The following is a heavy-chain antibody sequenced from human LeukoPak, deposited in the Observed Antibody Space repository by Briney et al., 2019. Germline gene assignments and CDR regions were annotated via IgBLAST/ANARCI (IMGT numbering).Heavy chain of an antibody. D-gene: IGHD2/OR15-2a*01. J-gene: IGHJ4*02. Sequence: PGGSLRLSCAASGFPFSDYAMSWVRQAPGKGLEWVSAISGEGVTIYYADSVKGRFTISRDNSKNTLYLQMNSLTAEDTAVYYCGPREDSTTNAYDYWGQGTLVTVSS. CDR3: GPREDSTTNAYDY. V-gene: IGHV3-23*01. CDR1: GFPFSDYA. CDR2: ISGEGVTI.